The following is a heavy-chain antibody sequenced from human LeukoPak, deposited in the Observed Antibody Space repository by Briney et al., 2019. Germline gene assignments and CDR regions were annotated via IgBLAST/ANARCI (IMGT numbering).Heavy chain of an antibody. CDR3: ARRGDTGSFDY. Sequence: SVKVSCKASGGTFSSYAISWVRQAPGQGLEWMGRIIPILGIANYAQKFQGRVTITADKSTSTAYMELSSLRSEDTAVYYCARRGDTGSFDYWGQGTLVTVSS. V-gene: IGHV1-69*04. J-gene: IGHJ4*02. CDR2: IIPILGIA. D-gene: IGHD4-17*01. CDR1: GGTFSSYA.